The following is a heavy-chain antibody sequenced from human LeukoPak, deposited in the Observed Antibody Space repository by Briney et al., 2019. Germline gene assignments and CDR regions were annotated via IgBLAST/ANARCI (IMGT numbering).Heavy chain of an antibody. Sequence: GESLRLSCAASGFTFDDYAMHWVRQAPGKGLEWVSGISWNSGSIGYADSVKGRFTISRDNSKNTLYLQMNSLRAEDTAVYYCARSDCSSTSCQGYGYYFDYWGQGTLVTVSS. CDR3: ARSDCSSTSCQGYGYYFDY. J-gene: IGHJ4*02. CDR2: ISWNSGSI. D-gene: IGHD2-2*01. V-gene: IGHV3-9*01. CDR1: GFTFDDYA.